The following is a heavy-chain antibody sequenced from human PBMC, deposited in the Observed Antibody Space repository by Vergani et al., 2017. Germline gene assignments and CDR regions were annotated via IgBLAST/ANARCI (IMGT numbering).Heavy chain of an antibody. CDR1: GFTFSSYA. Sequence: EVQLVESGGGLVQPGGSLRLSCAASGFTFSSYAMHWVRQAPGKGLEYVSAISSNGGSTYYANSVKGRFTISRDNSKNTLYLQMGSLRAEDMAVYYCARGGEDWSGAYYYGMDVWGQGTTVTVSS. CDR3: ARGGEDWSGAYYYGMDV. V-gene: IGHV3-64*01. J-gene: IGHJ6*02. D-gene: IGHD1-26*01. CDR2: ISSNGGST.